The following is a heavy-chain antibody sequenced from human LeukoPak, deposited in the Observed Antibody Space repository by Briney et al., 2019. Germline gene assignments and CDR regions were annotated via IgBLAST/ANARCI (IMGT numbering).Heavy chain of an antibody. J-gene: IGHJ6*03. CDR3: AKAPRVAYYYDSSADYYYMDV. CDR2: IRYDGSNK. V-gene: IGHV3-30*02. D-gene: IGHD3-22*01. Sequence: GGSLRLSCAASGFTFSSCGMHWVRQAPGKGLEWVAFIRYDGSNKYYADSVKGRFTISRDNSKNTLYLQMNSLRAEDTAMYYCAKAPRVAYYYDSSADYYYMDVWGKGTTVTISS. CDR1: GFTFSSCG.